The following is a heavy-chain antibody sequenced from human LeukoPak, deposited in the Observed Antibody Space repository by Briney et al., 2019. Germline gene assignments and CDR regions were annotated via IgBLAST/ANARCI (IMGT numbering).Heavy chain of an antibody. J-gene: IGHJ3*02. Sequence: GAAVKVSSKPSVGSFSSYTISWVRQAPRRGREWVGRIILILGIANYAQKFQGRVTITADKSTRTAYMELSSLRSEDTAVYYCARDQPAIFGVAEDAFDTWGQGTMVTVSS. CDR2: IILILGIA. CDR1: VGSFSSYT. V-gene: IGHV1-69*04. CDR3: ARDQPAIFGVAEDAFDT. D-gene: IGHD3-3*01.